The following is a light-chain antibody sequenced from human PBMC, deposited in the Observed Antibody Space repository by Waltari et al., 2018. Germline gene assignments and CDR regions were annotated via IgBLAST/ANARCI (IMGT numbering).Light chain of an antibody. CDR3: LSRDTRSTRL. CDR1: SLRRSY. V-gene: IGLV3-19*01. Sequence: SSELTQDPAVSVALVKTVRIPFQGDSLRRSYGSWYQQRPGQAPILVLYGQDNRPSGIPDRFSGSTSGNTASLTITGAQAEDEADYYCLSRDTRSTRLFGGGTRLTV. J-gene: IGLJ2*01. CDR2: GQD.